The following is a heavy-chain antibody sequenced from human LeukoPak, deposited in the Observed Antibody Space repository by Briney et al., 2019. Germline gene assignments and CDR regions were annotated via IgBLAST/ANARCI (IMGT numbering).Heavy chain of an antibody. CDR3: ARGRGYCSGGSCYSVFDY. Sequence: GSSVKVSCKASGGTFSSYAISWVRQAPGQGREWMGRISPIFGTANYAQKFQGRVTITTDESTSTAYMELSSLRSEDTAVYYCARGRGYCSGGSCYSVFDYWGQGTLVTVSS. J-gene: IGHJ4*02. D-gene: IGHD2-15*01. CDR1: GGTFSSYA. CDR2: ISPIFGTA. V-gene: IGHV1-69*05.